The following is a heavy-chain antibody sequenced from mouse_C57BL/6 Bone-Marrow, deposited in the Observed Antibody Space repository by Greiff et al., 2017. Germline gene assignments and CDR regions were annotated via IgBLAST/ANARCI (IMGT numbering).Heavy chain of an antibody. J-gene: IGHJ1*03. CDR1: GFSLTSYA. CDR2: IWTGGGT. CDR3: ARNGYSNYDWYFDV. Sequence: VKVVESGPGLVAPSQSLSITCTVSGFSLTSYAISWVRQPPGKGLEWLGVIWTGGGTNYNSALKSRLSISKDNSKSQVFLKMNSLQTDDTARYYCARNGYSNYDWYFDVWGTGTTVTVSS. D-gene: IGHD2-5*01. V-gene: IGHV2-9-1*01.